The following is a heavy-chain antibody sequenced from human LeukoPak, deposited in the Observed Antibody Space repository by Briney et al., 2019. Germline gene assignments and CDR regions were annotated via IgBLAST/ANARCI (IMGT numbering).Heavy chain of an antibody. CDR2: INHSGST. CDR3: ARGIGSSPSGY. CDR1: GGSFSGYY. Sequence: PSETLSLTCAVYGGSFSGYYWSCIRQPPGKGLEWIGEINHSGSTNYNPSLKSRVTISVDTSKNQFSLKLSSVTAADTAVYYCARGIGSSPSGYWGQGTLVTVSS. J-gene: IGHJ4*02. D-gene: IGHD6-6*01. V-gene: IGHV4-34*01.